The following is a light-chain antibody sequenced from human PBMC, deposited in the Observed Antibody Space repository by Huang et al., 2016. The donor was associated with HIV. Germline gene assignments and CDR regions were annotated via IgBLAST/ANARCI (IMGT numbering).Light chain of an antibody. V-gene: IGKV2-30*02. CDR2: KGS. Sequence: DVVLTQSPLSLPVTLGQPASISCKSSPSLLHSDGNTYLNWFLQRPGQAPRRLIYKGSNRDFGVPARFGGSGSGADFTLTISRVEADDIGVYYCMQGTHWPQTFGQGTKVEVK. J-gene: IGKJ1*01. CDR1: PSLLHSDGNTY. CDR3: MQGTHWPQT.